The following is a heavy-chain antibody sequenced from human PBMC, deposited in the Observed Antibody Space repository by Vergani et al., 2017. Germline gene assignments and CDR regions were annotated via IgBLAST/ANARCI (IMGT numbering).Heavy chain of an antibody. CDR2: IYTSGAT. D-gene: IGHD2-21*01. Sequence: QVQLQESGPGLVKPSQTLSLTCTVSGGSFSTGGQSWTWLRQSAGKGLEWIGRIYTSGATNYNPSLRSRAIVSVDASKTQFSLKLTSVTAADTAVYYCARDGGEYDKDALDVWGQGTKVTVTS. V-gene: IGHV4-61*02. J-gene: IGHJ3*01. CDR1: GGSFSTGGQS. CDR3: ARDGGEYDKDALDV.